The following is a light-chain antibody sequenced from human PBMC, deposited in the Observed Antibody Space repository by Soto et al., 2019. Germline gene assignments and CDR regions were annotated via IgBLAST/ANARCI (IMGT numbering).Light chain of an antibody. Sequence: EVVLTQSPGTVSLSPGERATLSCRASRSVTSNYLAWYQQKPGQAPRLLIYAASSRASGIPDRFSGSGYGTDFTLSISRVESEDFAVYYCQHYGSSVPWTFGQGTKVEIK. CDR2: AAS. CDR1: RSVTSNY. V-gene: IGKV3-20*01. CDR3: QHYGSSVPWT. J-gene: IGKJ1*01.